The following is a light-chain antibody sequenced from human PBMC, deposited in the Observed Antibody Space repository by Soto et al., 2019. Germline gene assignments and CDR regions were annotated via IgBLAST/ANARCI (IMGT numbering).Light chain of an antibody. CDR3: QKYNSALWT. Sequence: DIQMTQSPSSLSASVGDRVTITCRASQVISNYLAWYQQKPGKVPKLLIYAASTLQSGVPFRFSGSGSGTDFTLTISSLQPEDVATYYCQKYNSALWTFGQGTKVEIK. V-gene: IGKV1-27*01. CDR1: QVISNY. CDR2: AAS. J-gene: IGKJ1*01.